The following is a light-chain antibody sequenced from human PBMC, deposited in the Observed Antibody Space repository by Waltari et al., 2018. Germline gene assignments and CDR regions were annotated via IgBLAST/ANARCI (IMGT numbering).Light chain of an antibody. CDR2: WAS. J-gene: IGKJ4*01. CDR1: ESVLYSSNNKTH. Sequence: DLVMTQSPDPLPVSLRERATINCKTIESVLYSSNNKTHLAWYQQKPGQPPKLLIYWASTRESGVPERFSGSGSETDFTLTVTSLQAEDVAVYYCQQYYNTPLTFGGGTKVEIK. V-gene: IGKV4-1*01. CDR3: QQYYNTPLT.